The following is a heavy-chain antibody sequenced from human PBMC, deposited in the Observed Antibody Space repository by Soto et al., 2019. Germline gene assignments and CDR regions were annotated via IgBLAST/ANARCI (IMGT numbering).Heavy chain of an antibody. CDR2: INAGNGNT. Sequence: GASVKVSCKASGYSITGYAMHWVRKAPGQRLEWMGWINAGNGNTKYSQKFQGRVTITRDTSASTAYMEMSSLRSEDTAVYYCARKVSYWFDPWGRGTPITVS. D-gene: IGHD2-8*01. CDR3: ARKVSYWFDP. V-gene: IGHV1-3*01. J-gene: IGHJ5*02. CDR1: GYSITGYA.